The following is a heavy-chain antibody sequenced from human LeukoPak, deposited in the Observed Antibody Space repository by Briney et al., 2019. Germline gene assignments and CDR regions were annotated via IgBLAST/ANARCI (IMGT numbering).Heavy chain of an antibody. CDR2: INHSGST. CDR1: GGSFSGYY. J-gene: IGHJ2*01. D-gene: IGHD6-13*01. V-gene: IGHV4-34*01. CDR3: ARDPPQPGITAAGYFDL. Sequence: ASETLSLTCAVYGGSFSGYYWSWIRQPPGEGLEWIGEINHSGSTNYNPSLKSRVTISADTSKNQFSLKVRSVTAADTAVYYCARDPPQPGITAAGYFDLWGRGTLVTVSS.